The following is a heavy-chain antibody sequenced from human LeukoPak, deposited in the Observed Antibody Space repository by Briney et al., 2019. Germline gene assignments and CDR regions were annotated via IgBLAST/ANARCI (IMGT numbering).Heavy chain of an antibody. CDR2: IKQDGSEK. CDR3: ARVRGKMATILDPHFDY. CDR1: GFTSSSYW. D-gene: IGHD5-24*01. V-gene: IGHV3-7*01. Sequence: QPGGSLRLSCAASGFTSSSYWMSWVRQAPGKGLEWVANIKQDGSEKYYVDSVKGRFTISRDNAKNSLYLQMNSLRAEDTAVYYCARVRGKMATILDPHFDYWGQGTLVTVSS. J-gene: IGHJ4*02.